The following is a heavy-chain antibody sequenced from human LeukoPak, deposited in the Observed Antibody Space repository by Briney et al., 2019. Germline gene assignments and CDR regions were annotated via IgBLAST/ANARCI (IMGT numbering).Heavy chain of an antibody. J-gene: IGHJ4*02. Sequence: NSAETLSLTCAVYGGSFSGYYWSWVRQPPGKGLEWIGEINHSGRTTYHPSLESRVTISVHTSQNQFSLKLTSVTAEDTAVYYCARSKMVRGVLDYWGQGTLVTVSS. CDR2: INHSGRT. D-gene: IGHD3-10*01. CDR1: GGSFSGYY. V-gene: IGHV4-34*01. CDR3: ARSKMVRGVLDY.